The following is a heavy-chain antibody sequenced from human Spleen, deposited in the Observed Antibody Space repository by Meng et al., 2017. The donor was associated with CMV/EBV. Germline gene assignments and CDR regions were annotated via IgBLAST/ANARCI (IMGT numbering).Heavy chain of an antibody. Sequence: ASVKVSCKASGYTFTGYYMHWVRQAPGQGLEWMGWINPNSGGTNYVQKFQGRVTMTRDTSISTAYMELSRLRSDDTAVYYCLYGNYGSGSYYNYWGQGTLVTVSS. CDR2: INPNSGGT. D-gene: IGHD3-10*01. CDR3: LYGNYGSGSYYNY. J-gene: IGHJ4*02. CDR1: GYTFTGYY. V-gene: IGHV1-2*02.